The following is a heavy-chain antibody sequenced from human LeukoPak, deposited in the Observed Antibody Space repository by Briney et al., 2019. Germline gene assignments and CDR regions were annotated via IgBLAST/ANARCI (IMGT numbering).Heavy chain of an antibody. CDR3: ARRVRGVIKYWFDP. D-gene: IGHD3-10*01. CDR1: GYTFTSYD. Sequence: ASVKVSCKASGYTFTSYDINWVRQATGQGLEWMGWMNPNSGNTGYAKQLQGGVTMTRNTSISTAYMELSSLRSEDTAVYYCARRVRGVIKYWFDPWGQGTLVTVSS. J-gene: IGHJ5*02. CDR2: MNPNSGNT. V-gene: IGHV1-8*01.